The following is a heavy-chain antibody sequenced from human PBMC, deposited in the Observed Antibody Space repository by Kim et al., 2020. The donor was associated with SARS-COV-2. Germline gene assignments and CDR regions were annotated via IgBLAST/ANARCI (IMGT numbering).Heavy chain of an antibody. J-gene: IGHJ4*02. D-gene: IGHD3-22*01. Sequence: SVKGRFTISRDDAKSSLYLQMNSLRAEDTAVYYCARDLMTTFYDGSGYYLWGQGTLVTVSS. V-gene: IGHV3-21*01. CDR3: ARDLMTTFYDGSGYYL.